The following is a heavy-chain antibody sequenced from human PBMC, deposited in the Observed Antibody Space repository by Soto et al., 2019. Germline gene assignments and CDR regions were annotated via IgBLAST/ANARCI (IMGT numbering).Heavy chain of an antibody. CDR2: IIPIFGTA. V-gene: IGHV1-69*12. J-gene: IGHJ5*02. CDR1: GGTFSSYA. Sequence: QVQLVQSGAEVKKPGSSVKVSCKASGGTFSSYAISWVRQAPGQGLEWMGGIIPIFGTAYYAQKFQGRVMITADESTSTAYMELSSLRSEDTAVYYCVCRVPAGGGWFDPWGQGTLVTVSS. D-gene: IGHD2-2*01. CDR3: VCRVPAGGGWFDP.